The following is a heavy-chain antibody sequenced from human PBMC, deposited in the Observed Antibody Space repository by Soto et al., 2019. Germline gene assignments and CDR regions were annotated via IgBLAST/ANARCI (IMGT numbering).Heavy chain of an antibody. D-gene: IGHD2-2*01. CDR3: AKGKVVPAAKGGYYYGMDV. CDR2: ISGSGGST. J-gene: IGHJ6*02. V-gene: IGHV3-23*01. Sequence: PGGSLRLSCAASGFTFSSYAMSWVRQAPGKGLEWVSAISGSGGSTYYADSVKGRFTISRDNSKNTLYLQMSSLRAEDTAVYYCAKGKVVPAAKGGYYYGMDVWGQGTTVTVSS. CDR1: GFTFSSYA.